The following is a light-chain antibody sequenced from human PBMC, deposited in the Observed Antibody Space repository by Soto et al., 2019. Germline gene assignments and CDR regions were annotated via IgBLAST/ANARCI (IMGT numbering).Light chain of an antibody. CDR1: QSISSW. Sequence: DIQMTRSPSTLSASVGDRVTITCRASQSISSWLAWYQQKPGKAPNLLIYKASTLEIGVPSRFSGSGSGTEFTLTINSLQPDDFAAYYCQQYYSSLFTFGQGTKLEI. CDR2: KAS. V-gene: IGKV1-5*03. J-gene: IGKJ2*01. CDR3: QQYYSSLFT.